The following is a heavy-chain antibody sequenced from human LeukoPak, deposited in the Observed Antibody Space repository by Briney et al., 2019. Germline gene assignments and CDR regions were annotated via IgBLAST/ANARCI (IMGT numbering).Heavy chain of an antibody. V-gene: IGHV1-46*01. J-gene: IGHJ4*02. CDR2: INPSGGST. CDR3: ARLDTYYYDSSGYYFDY. D-gene: IGHD3-22*01. Sequence: ASVKVSCKASGYTFTSYYMHWVRQAPGQGLEWMGIINPSGGSTSYAQKFQGRVTMTRVTSTSTIYMELSSLRSEDTAVYYCARLDTYYYDSSGYYFDYWGQGTLVTVSS. CDR1: GYTFTSYY.